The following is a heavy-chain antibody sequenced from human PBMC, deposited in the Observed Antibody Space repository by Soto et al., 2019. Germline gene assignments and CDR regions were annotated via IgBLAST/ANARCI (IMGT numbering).Heavy chain of an antibody. D-gene: IGHD1-1*01. CDR1: GGSISSSNW. J-gene: IGHJ4*02. CDR3: ARHIAVTGTRGFDY. CDR2: IYHSGTA. V-gene: IGHV4-4*02. Sequence: QVQLQESGPGLVKPSGTLSLTCPVSGGSISSSNWWSWVRQPPGKGLEWIGEIYHSGTANYNPSLKSRVTISMDKSNNRISLDLSTVPAADSAVYFCARHIAVTGTRGFDYWGQGTRVTVSS.